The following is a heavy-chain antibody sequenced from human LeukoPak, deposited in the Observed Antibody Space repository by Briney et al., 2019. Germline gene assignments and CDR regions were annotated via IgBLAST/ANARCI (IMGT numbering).Heavy chain of an antibody. CDR3: ATSYGSGKLDY. CDR1: GFTFSSYD. Sequence: TGGSLRLSCAASGFTFSSYDMTWVRQTPGKGLEWVSAISGGGGSTYYADSVKGRFTISRDNSKNTLYLQMSSLRAEDTAVYYCATSYGSGKLDYWGQGTLVTVSS. CDR2: ISGGGGST. J-gene: IGHJ4*02. D-gene: IGHD3-10*01. V-gene: IGHV3-23*01.